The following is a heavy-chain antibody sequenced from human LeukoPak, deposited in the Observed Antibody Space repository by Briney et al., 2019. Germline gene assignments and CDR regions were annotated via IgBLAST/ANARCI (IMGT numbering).Heavy chain of an antibody. Sequence: SETLSLTCAVYGGSFSGYYWSWIRQPPGKGLEWIGEINHSGSTNYNPSLKSRVTISVDTSKNQFSLKLSSVTAADTAVYYCARLAKGGWYRLAWFDPWGQGTLVTVSS. CDR3: ARLAKGGWYRLAWFDP. J-gene: IGHJ5*02. CDR1: GGSFSGYY. D-gene: IGHD6-19*01. V-gene: IGHV4-34*01. CDR2: INHSGST.